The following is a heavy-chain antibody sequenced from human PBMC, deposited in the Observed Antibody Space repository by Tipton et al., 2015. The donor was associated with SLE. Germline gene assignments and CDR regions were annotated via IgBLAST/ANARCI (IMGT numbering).Heavy chain of an antibody. J-gene: IGHJ4*02. Sequence: GSLRLSCAASGFTVSSNYMSWVRQAPGKGLEWVSIIYSGGGTYYADSVKGRFTISRDNSKNTLYLQMNSLRAVDTAVYYCAKDATGAFDYWGQGTLVTVSS. CDR1: GFTVSSNY. CDR3: AKDATGAFDY. CDR2: IYSGGGT. D-gene: IGHD7-27*01. V-gene: IGHV3-53*05.